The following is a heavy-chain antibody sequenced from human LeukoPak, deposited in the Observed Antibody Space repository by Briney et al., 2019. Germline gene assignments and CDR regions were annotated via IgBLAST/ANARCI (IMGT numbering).Heavy chain of an antibody. CDR3: AAGMAARGKYYFDY. V-gene: IGHV5-51*01. CDR2: IYPGDYDT. CDR1: GYSFTSYW. Sequence: GESLKISCKGSGYSFTSYWIGWVRQMPGKGLEWMGIIYPGDYDTRYSPSFQGQVTFSADKSISTACLQWSSLKASDTAMYYCAAGMAARGKYYFDYWGQGTLVTVSS. D-gene: IGHD6-13*01. J-gene: IGHJ4*02.